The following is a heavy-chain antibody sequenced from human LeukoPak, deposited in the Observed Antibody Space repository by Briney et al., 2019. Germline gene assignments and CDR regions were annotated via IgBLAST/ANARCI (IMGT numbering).Heavy chain of an antibody. CDR3: ARILDTALQTFDY. J-gene: IGHJ4*02. D-gene: IGHD5-18*01. Sequence: ASVTVSFKASGYTFTGYYMHWVRQAPGQGLEGMGWINPNSGGTNYAQKFQGRVTMTRDTSISTAYMELSRLRSDDTAVYYCARILDTALQTFDYWGQGTLVTVSS. CDR1: GYTFTGYY. V-gene: IGHV1-2*02. CDR2: INPNSGGT.